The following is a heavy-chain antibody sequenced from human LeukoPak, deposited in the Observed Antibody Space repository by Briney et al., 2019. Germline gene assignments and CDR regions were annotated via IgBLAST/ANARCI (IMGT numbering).Heavy chain of an antibody. CDR2: INPNSGGT. Sequence: ASVKVSCKASGYTFTGYYMHWVRQAPGQGLEWMGWINPNSGGTNYAQKFQGRVTMTRDTSISTAYMELSRLRSDDTAVYYCARGVGLRYFDWAGGVDPGGQGTLVTVSS. D-gene: IGHD3-9*01. CDR3: ARGVGLRYFDWAGGVDP. V-gene: IGHV1-2*02. J-gene: IGHJ5*02. CDR1: GYTFTGYY.